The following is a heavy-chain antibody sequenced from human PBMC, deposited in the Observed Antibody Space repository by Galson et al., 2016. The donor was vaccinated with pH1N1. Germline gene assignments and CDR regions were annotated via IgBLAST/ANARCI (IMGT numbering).Heavy chain of an antibody. CDR2: IKSKTDGGTT. Sequence: SLRLSCAASGFTFTNAWMSWVRQAPGKGLEWVGRIKSKTDGGTTDYAAPVKGRFTISRDDSKNTLYLQINNLKIEDTAVYYCSADFYDFWSVSGDYWGQGTLLTVSS. V-gene: IGHV3-15*01. J-gene: IGHJ4*02. CDR1: GFTFTNAW. D-gene: IGHD3-3*01. CDR3: SADFYDFWSVSGDY.